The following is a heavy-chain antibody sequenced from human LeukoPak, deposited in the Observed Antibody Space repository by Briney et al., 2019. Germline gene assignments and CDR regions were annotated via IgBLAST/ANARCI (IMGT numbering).Heavy chain of an antibody. CDR3: ARDSSGYYPLDY. CDR1: GFTFSWYW. Sequence: GGSLRLSCAASGFTFSWYWMTWVRQAPGKGLEWVANIKQDGSEKYYVDSVKGRFTISRDNAKNSLYLQMNSLRAEDTAVYYCARDSSGYYPLDYRGQGTLVTVSS. V-gene: IGHV3-7*01. J-gene: IGHJ4*02. D-gene: IGHD3-22*01. CDR2: IKQDGSEK.